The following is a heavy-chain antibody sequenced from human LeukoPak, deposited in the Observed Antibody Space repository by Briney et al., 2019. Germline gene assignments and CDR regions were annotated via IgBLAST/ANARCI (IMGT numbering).Heavy chain of an antibody. D-gene: IGHD3-10*01. CDR3: ARGLWFGDENPPYFDY. V-gene: IGHV4-61*02. CDR1: GGSISSGRYY. CDR2: IYASGST. Sequence: SQTLSLTCTVSGGSISSGRYYWRSIRQPAGKGLEWIGRIYASGSTNYNPSLKSRVTISIDTSKNQFSLKLSSVTAADTAVYYCARGLWFGDENPPYFDYWGQGTLVTVSS. J-gene: IGHJ4*02.